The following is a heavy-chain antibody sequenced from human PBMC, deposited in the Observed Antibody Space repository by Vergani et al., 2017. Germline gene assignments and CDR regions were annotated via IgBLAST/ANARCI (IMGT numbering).Heavy chain of an antibody. CDR1: GFKFSDHY. CDR3: AKNPGISTTRHYYAMDV. CDR2: ISPGASTV. J-gene: IGHJ6*02. Sequence: LEESGGGSVKPGGTLRLSCAASGFKFSDHYMSWIRQAPGTGLEWVSHISPGASTVSYTASVTGRFTVSRDNGNNSLTLDMTTLRVEDTAVYYCAKNPGISTTRHYYAMDVWGQGTTVTVSS. V-gene: IGHV3-11*04. D-gene: IGHD1-1*01.